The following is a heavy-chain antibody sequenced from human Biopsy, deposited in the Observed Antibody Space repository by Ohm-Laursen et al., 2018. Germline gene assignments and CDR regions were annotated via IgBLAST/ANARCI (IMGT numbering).Heavy chain of an antibody. V-gene: IGHV1-18*01. D-gene: IGHD2/OR15-2a*01. CDR3: ARVFCTSTTCYGPLDN. J-gene: IGHJ4*02. CDR2: ISPYNDKT. CDR1: GYTFTSYD. Sequence: ASVKVSCKVSGYTFTSYDISWVRQAPGQGLEWMGWISPYNDKTSYPPKLQDRVTMTADTSTNTVHMELRSLRSDDTAVYYCARVFCTSTTCYGPLDNWGQGAVVTVSS.